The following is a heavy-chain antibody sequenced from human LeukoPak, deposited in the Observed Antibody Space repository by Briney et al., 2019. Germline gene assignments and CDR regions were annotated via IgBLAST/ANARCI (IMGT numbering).Heavy chain of an antibody. V-gene: IGHV3-30*18. D-gene: IGHD2-15*01. CDR1: GFTFSSYG. J-gene: IGHJ4*02. Sequence: PGGSLRLSCAASGFTFSSYGMHWVRQAPGKGLEWVAVISYDGSNKYYADSVKGRFTISRDNSKNTLYLQMNSPRAEDTAVYYCAKGKGSRSVDYWGQGTLVTVSS. CDR3: AKGKGSRSVDY. CDR2: ISYDGSNK.